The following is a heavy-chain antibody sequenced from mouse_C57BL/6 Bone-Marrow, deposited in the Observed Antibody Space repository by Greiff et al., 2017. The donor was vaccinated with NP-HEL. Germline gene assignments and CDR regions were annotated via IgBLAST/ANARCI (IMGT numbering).Heavy chain of an antibody. CDR2: IYPGDGDT. Sequence: QVQLKQSGAELVKPGASVKISCKASGYAFSSYWMNWVKQRPGKGLEWIGQIYPGDGDTNYNGKFKGKATLTADKSSSTAYMQLSSLTSEDSAVYFCARWGFNYYGSSYWYFDVWGTGTTVTVSS. D-gene: IGHD1-1*01. CDR1: GYAFSSYW. J-gene: IGHJ1*03. V-gene: IGHV1-80*01. CDR3: ARWGFNYYGSSYWYFDV.